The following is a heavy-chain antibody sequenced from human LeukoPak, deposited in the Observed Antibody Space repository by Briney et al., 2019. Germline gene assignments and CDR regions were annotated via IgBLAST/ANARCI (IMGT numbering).Heavy chain of an antibody. Sequence: ASVKVSCKASGYTFTSYGISWVRQAPGQGLEWMGWISAYNGNTNYAQKLQGRVTMTTDTSTSTAYMELRSLRSDDTAVYYCARDQSNKIVVVPAGYYYYYYGMDVWGQGSTVTVSS. CDR1: GYTFTSYG. CDR3: ARDQSNKIVVVPAGYYYYYYGMDV. CDR2: ISAYNGNT. J-gene: IGHJ6*02. V-gene: IGHV1-18*01. D-gene: IGHD2-2*01.